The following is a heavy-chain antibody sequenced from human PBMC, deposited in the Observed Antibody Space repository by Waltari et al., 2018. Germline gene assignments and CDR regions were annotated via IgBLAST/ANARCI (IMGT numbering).Heavy chain of an antibody. J-gene: IGHJ6*02. D-gene: IGHD6-6*01. V-gene: IGHV1-69-2*01. CDR2: VDLKDGET. Sequence: EVHLTQSGAEVQKPGTSVIVSCTVTGKVLPDYYMHWVRQAHGKGPEGMGIVDLKDGETKYAENCRARGTISAETSTDIVHMELNSLRSEDSALYYCATRIPSDHSGSFYYYGMDVWGQGTTVTVSS. CDR3: ATRIPSDHSGSFYYYGMDV. CDR1: GKVLPDYY.